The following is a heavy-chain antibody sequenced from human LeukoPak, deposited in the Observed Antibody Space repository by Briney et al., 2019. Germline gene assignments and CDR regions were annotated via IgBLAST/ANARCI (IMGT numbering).Heavy chain of an antibody. Sequence: ASVKVSCKASGYTFSSYGISWVRRAPGQGLEWMGWISAYNGNTNHAQKLQGRVTMTTDTSTSTAYMELRSLRSDDTAVYYCARARWNHWHDYYYMDVWGKGTTVTVSS. CDR3: ARARWNHWHDYYYMDV. CDR2: ISAYNGNT. CDR1: GYTFSSYG. V-gene: IGHV1-18*01. D-gene: IGHD1-14*01. J-gene: IGHJ6*03.